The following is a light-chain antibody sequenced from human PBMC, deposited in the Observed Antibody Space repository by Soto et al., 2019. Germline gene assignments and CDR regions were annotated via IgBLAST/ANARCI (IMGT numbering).Light chain of an antibody. CDR1: QSVSSS. CDR2: DAS. V-gene: IGKV3-11*01. J-gene: IGKJ5*01. Sequence: EIVLTQSPGTLSLSPGERATLSCRASQSVSSSLAWYQHKAGQAPRLLLYDASNRATGIPARFSGSGSGTDFTLTISSLEPEDFAVYYCQQRSSWITFGQGTRLEIE. CDR3: QQRSSWIT.